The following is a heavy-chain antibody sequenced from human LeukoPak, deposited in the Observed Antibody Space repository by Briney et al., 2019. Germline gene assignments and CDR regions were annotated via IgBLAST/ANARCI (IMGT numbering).Heavy chain of an antibody. CDR1: GFTFITYS. CDR3: ARVENYYDSSGYYYVPSFGY. D-gene: IGHD3-22*01. V-gene: IGHV3-21*01. J-gene: IGHJ4*02. Sequence: GGSLRLSCAASGFTFITYSMNWVRQAPGKGLEWVSSISSSSSYIYYADSVKGRFTISRDNAKNSLYLQMNSLRAEDTAVYYCARVENYYDSSGYYYVPSFGYWGQGTLVTVSS. CDR2: ISSSSSYI.